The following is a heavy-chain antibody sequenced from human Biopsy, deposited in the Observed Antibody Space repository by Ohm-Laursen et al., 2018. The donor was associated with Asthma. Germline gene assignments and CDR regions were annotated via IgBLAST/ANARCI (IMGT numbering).Heavy chain of an antibody. CDR3: ARKIAARGGMGV. CDR2: IWYDGREK. J-gene: IGHJ6*02. Sequence: SLRLSCSASGFSFSYYWMTWVRQGPGKGLEWVSFIWYDGREKTYADSVKGRFTISRDNSKNTLYLQMNSLRAEDTAVYYCARKIAARGGMGVWGQGTTVTVSS. CDR1: GFSFSYYW. V-gene: IGHV3-33*08. D-gene: IGHD6-6*01.